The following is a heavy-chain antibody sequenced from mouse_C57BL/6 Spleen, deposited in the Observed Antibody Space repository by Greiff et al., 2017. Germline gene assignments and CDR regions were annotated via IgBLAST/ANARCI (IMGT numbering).Heavy chain of an antibody. D-gene: IGHD1-1*01. Sequence: VQLQQPGAELVMPGASVKLSCKASGYTFTSYWMHWVKQRPGQGLEWIGEIDPSDSYTNYNQKFKGKSTLTVDKSSSTAYMQLSSLTSEDSAVYYCARGGSSYGDYFDYWGQGTTLTVSS. CDR1: GYTFTSYW. J-gene: IGHJ2*01. CDR3: ARGGSSYGDYFDY. V-gene: IGHV1-69*01. CDR2: IDPSDSYT.